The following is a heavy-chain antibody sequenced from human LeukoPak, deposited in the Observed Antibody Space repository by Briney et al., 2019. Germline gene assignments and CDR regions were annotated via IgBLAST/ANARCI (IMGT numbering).Heavy chain of an antibody. V-gene: IGHV3-23*01. CDR3: AKQDPEAAAVTLYARGGFDP. Sequence: GGSLRLSCAASGFTFSSYAMSWVRQAPGKGLEWVSAISGSGGSTYYADSVKGRFTISRDNSKNTLYLQMNSLRAEDTAVYYCAKQDPEAAAVTLYARGGFDPWGQGTLVTVSS. J-gene: IGHJ5*02. CDR2: ISGSGGST. D-gene: IGHD6-13*01. CDR1: GFTFSSYA.